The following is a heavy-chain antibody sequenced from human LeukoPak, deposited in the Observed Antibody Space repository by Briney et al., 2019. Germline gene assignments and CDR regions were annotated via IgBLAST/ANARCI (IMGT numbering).Heavy chain of an antibody. CDR1: GLSFSSYA. V-gene: IGHV3-23*01. Sequence: PGGSLRLSCAASGLSFSSYAMSWVRQAPGKGLEWVSTISGTDGWTYYADSVKGRFTISRDNSKNTLHLQMNSLRAEDTAVYYCVRSILTSEYSSRGGFGDYWGQGTLLTVSS. CDR3: VRSILTSEYSSRGGFGDY. D-gene: IGHD4-11*01. J-gene: IGHJ4*02. CDR2: ISGTDGWT.